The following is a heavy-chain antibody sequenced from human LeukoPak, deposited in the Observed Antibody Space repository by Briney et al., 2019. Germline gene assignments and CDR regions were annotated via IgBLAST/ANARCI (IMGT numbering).Heavy chain of an antibody. CDR2: INHSGST. Sequence: PSETLSLTCTVSGGSISSGGYYWSWIRQPPGKGLEWIGEINHSGSTNYNPSLKSRVTISVDTSKNQFSLKLSSVTAADTAVYYCARCGGSYYRPFDYWGQGTLVTVSS. D-gene: IGHD1-26*01. CDR3: ARCGGSYYRPFDY. CDR1: GGSISSGGYY. V-gene: IGHV4-39*07. J-gene: IGHJ4*02.